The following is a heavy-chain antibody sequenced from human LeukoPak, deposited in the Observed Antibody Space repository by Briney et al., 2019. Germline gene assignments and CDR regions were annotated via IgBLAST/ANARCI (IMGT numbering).Heavy chain of an antibody. Sequence: ASVKVSCKASGYTFTSYDINWVRQATGQGLEWMGWMYPNSGNTGYAQKFQGRVTMTRNTSISTAYMELSSLRSEDTAVYYCARIGYYDFWSGYYLIPGYYYYGMDVWGQGTTVTVSS. D-gene: IGHD3-3*01. J-gene: IGHJ6*02. CDR1: GYTFTSYD. CDR3: ARIGYYDFWSGYYLIPGYYYYGMDV. V-gene: IGHV1-8*01. CDR2: MYPNSGNT.